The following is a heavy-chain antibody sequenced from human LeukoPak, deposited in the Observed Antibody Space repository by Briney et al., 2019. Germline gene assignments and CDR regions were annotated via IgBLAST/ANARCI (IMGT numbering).Heavy chain of an antibody. Sequence: GESLKIPCKGSADSFTSYWIGWVRQMPGKGLEWMGIIYPGDSDTRYSPSFQGQVTISADKSISTAYLQWSSLKASDSAMYYCATNTMFRGIHAFDIWGQGTMVTVSS. CDR3: ATNTMFRGIHAFDI. CDR2: IYPGDSDT. J-gene: IGHJ3*02. D-gene: IGHD3-10*01. V-gene: IGHV5-51*01. CDR1: ADSFTSYW.